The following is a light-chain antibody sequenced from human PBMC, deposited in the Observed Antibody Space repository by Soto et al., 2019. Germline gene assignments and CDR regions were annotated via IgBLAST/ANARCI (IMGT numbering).Light chain of an antibody. V-gene: IGKV1-5*03. J-gene: IGKJ1*01. Sequence: DIQMTQFPSTLSASVGDTVTITCRASRSDSTWLAWYQQIPGGAPKLLIYKASILESGVPSRFSGSGSGTELTLTITSLKNEDFATYYCQQYDMLGPGTKVDIK. CDR2: KAS. CDR3: QQYDM. CDR1: RSDSTW.